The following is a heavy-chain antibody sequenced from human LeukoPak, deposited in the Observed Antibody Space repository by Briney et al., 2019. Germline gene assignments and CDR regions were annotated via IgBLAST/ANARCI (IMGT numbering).Heavy chain of an antibody. V-gene: IGHV3-23*01. J-gene: IGHJ4*02. CDR2: IIGSGERT. CDR3: AGQGGRYDFWSGYYPTETYFDY. CDR1: GFTFSSCA. Sequence: GGSLRLSCAASGFTFSSCAMSWVRQAPGKGLEWVSGIIGSGERTYYADSVKGRFTISRDNSKNTLSLQMNSLRAEDTAVYYCAGQGGRYDFWSGYYPTETYFDYWGQGTLVTVSS. D-gene: IGHD3-3*01.